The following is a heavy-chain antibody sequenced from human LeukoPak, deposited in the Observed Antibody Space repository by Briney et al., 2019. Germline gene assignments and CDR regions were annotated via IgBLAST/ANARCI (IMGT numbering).Heavy chain of an antibody. CDR3: ARKMVRGAFDP. CDR1: GFTFSSYS. Sequence: GGSLRLSCAASGFTFSSYSMNWVRQAPGKGLEWVSYISSSSSTIYYADSVKGRFTISRDNAKNSLYLQMNSLRAEDTALYHCARKMVRGAFDPWGQGTLVTVSS. D-gene: IGHD3-10*01. V-gene: IGHV3-48*04. J-gene: IGHJ5*02. CDR2: ISSSSSTI.